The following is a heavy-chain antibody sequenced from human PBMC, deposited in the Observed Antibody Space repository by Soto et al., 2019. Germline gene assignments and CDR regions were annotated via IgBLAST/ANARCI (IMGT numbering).Heavy chain of an antibody. V-gene: IGHV3-9*01. Sequence: GGSLRLSCAASGFTFDDYAMHWVRQAPGKGLEWVSGISWNSGSIGYADSVKGRFTISRDNAKNSLYLQMNSLRAEDTALYYCAKARRITMVRGVTFSVYSFDYWGQGTLVTVSS. CDR3: AKARRITMVRGVTFSVYSFDY. CDR2: ISWNSGSI. J-gene: IGHJ4*02. CDR1: GFTFDDYA. D-gene: IGHD3-10*01.